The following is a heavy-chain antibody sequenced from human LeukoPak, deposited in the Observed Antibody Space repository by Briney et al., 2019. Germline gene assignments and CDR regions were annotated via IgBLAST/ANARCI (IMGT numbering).Heavy chain of an antibody. V-gene: IGHV4-34*01. CDR3: ARVVSRVVPAAKASCGMDV. J-gene: IGHJ6*02. D-gene: IGHD2-2*01. CDR2: INHSGST. CDR1: GGSFSGYY. Sequence: SETLSLTCAVYGGSFSGYYWSWIRQPPGKGLEWIGEINHSGSTNYNPSLKSRVTISVDTSKNQFSLKLSSVTAADTAVYYCARVVSRVVPAAKASCGMDVWGQGTTVTVSS.